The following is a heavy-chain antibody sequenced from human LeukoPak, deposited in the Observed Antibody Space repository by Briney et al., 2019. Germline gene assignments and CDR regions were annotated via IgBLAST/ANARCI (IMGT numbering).Heavy chain of an antibody. D-gene: IGHD6-19*01. V-gene: IGHV1-2*02. CDR1: GYTFTGYY. Sequence: ASVKVSCKASGYTFTGYYMHWVRQAPGQGLEWMGWINPNSGGTNYAQKFQGRVTMTRDTSISTAYMELSRLRSDDTAVYYCARGKEEQWLDLGYWGQGTLVTVSS. J-gene: IGHJ4*02. CDR2: INPNSGGT. CDR3: ARGKEEQWLDLGY.